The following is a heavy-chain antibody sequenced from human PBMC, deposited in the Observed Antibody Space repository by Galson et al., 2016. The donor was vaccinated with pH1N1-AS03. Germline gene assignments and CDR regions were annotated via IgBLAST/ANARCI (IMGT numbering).Heavy chain of an antibody. CDR1: GFSLSTSGMC. CDR2: IYWDDDK. Sequence: PALVKPTQTLTLTCTFSGFSLSTSGMCVSWIRQPPGKALEWLALIYWDDDKRYSPSLKSRLTITKDTSKNQVVLTMTNMDPVDTATYYCAQSDYGDYVDYFDYWGQGTLVTVSS. J-gene: IGHJ4*02. D-gene: IGHD4-17*01. CDR3: AQSDYGDYVDYFDY. V-gene: IGHV2-5*08.